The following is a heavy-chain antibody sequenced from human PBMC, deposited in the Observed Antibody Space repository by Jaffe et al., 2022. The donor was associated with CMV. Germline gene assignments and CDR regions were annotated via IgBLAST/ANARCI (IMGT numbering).Heavy chain of an antibody. CDR2: IIPILGIA. CDR3: ARDSGLLIGRYMDV. V-gene: IGHV1-69*09. D-gene: IGHD3-10*01. Sequence: QVQLVQSGAEVKKPGSSVKVSCKASGGTFSSYAISWVRQAPGQGLEWMGRIIPILGIANYAQKFQGRVTITADKSTSTAYMELSSLRSEDTAVYYCARDSGLLIGRYMDVWGKGTTVTVSS. CDR1: GGTFSSYA. J-gene: IGHJ6*03.